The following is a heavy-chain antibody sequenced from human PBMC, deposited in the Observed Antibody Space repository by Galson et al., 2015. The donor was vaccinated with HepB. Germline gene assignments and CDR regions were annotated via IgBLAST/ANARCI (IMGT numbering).Heavy chain of an antibody. CDR2: MNPNSGNT. Sequence: SVKVSCKASGYTFTSYDINWVRQATGQGLEWMGWMNPNSGNTGYAQKFQGRVTMTRNTSISTAYMELSSLRSEDTAVYYCARGLGGSGSGSYEKDAFDIWGQGTMVTVSS. CDR3: ARGLGGSGSGSYEKDAFDI. V-gene: IGHV1-8*01. D-gene: IGHD3-10*01. J-gene: IGHJ3*02. CDR1: GYTFTSYD.